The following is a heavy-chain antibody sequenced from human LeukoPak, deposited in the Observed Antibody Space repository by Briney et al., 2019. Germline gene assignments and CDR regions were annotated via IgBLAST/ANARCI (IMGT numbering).Heavy chain of an antibody. CDR3: ARDYAYYDILTGYNRNVAWFDP. V-gene: IGHV1-69*13. CDR2: IIPIFGTA. D-gene: IGHD3-9*01. J-gene: IGHJ5*02. CDR1: GYTVTSYY. Sequence: SVKVSCKASGYTVTSYYMHWVRQAPGQGLEWMGGIIPIFGTANYAQKFQGRVTITADESTSTAYMELSSLRSEDTAVYYCARDYAYYDILTGYNRNVAWFDPWGQGTLVTVSS.